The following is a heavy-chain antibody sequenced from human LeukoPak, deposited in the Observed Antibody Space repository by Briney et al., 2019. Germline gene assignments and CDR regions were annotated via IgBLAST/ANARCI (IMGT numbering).Heavy chain of an antibody. Sequence: SETLSLTCSVSGGSLNSYYWSWIRQSPGKGLEWIGYIYYSGSTNYNPSLKSRVTISVDTSKNQFSLKLSSVTAADTAVYYCARHVWLQPFDYWGQGTLVTVSS. J-gene: IGHJ4*02. D-gene: IGHD3-9*01. V-gene: IGHV4-59*08. CDR1: GGSLNSYY. CDR3: ARHVWLQPFDY. CDR2: IYYSGST.